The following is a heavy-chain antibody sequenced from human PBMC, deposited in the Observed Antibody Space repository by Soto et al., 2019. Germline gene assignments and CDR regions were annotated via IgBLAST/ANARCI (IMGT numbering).Heavy chain of an antibody. V-gene: IGHV3-48*03. CDR2: ISTSGSTV. CDR3: VRYCGTTLCNGVATRTFDY. CDR1: RFTFSAYE. Sequence: GGSLRLSCAASRFTFSAYEMHWFRQAPGKGLEWVSYISTSGSTVYYADSVKGRFTVSRDNTRNSLYLQMDSLRDEDTALYYCVRYCGTTLCNGVATRTFDYWGQGTLVTVSS. J-gene: IGHJ4*02. D-gene: IGHD5-12*01.